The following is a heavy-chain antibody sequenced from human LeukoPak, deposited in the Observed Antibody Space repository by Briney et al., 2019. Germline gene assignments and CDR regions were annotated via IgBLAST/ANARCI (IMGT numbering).Heavy chain of an antibody. Sequence: GGSLRLSCAASGFTFSSHTMNWVRQAPGKGLEWVSSISPSGNYIYYADLVEGRFTISRDNAKNSLYLQMNSLRAEDTAVYYCTRDLSSSTSCYSYWGQGTLVTVSS. CDR3: TRDLSSSTSCYSY. J-gene: IGHJ4*02. D-gene: IGHD2-2*01. CDR2: ISPSGNYI. V-gene: IGHV3-21*01. CDR1: GFTFSSHT.